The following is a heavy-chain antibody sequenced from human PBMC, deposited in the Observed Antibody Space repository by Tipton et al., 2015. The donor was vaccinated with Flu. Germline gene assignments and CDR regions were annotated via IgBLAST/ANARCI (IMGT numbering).Heavy chain of an antibody. CDR3: ARRDYSNYVSEPKNWFDS. D-gene: IGHD4-11*01. CDR1: DYSISSGYY. CDR2: ACHSGNT. V-gene: IGHV4-38-2*02. Sequence: PGLVKPSETLSLICTVSDYSISSGYYWGWVRQPPGKGLDWIGNACHSGNTYYNPSLRSRVTISVDRSKNQFSLKMNSVTAADTAVYFCARRDYSNYVSEPKNWFDSWGQGTLVTVSS. J-gene: IGHJ5*01.